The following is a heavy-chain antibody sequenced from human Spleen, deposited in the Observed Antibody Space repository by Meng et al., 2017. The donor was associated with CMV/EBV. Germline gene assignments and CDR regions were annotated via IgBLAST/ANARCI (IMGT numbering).Heavy chain of an antibody. CDR2: INPSDGAT. Sequence: YPFTEYSFHWVRQAPGQGFDWMGTINPSDGATIYAQKFQGRLTMTRDTSTNTVYMELSSLKSDYTGVYFCARDRRCYYPRCFRFGFDYWGQGALVTVSS. J-gene: IGHJ4*02. D-gene: IGHD3-10*01. CDR3: ARDRRCYYPRCFRFGFDY. V-gene: IGHV1-46*01. CDR1: YPFTEYS.